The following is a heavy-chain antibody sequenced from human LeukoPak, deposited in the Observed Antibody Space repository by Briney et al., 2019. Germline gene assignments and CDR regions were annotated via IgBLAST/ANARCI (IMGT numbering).Heavy chain of an antibody. CDR3: VIRTPVDIVATLGERVKKGLDY. CDR2: MNPNSGNT. CDR1: GYTFTSYD. V-gene: IGHV1-8*01. D-gene: IGHD5-12*01. Sequence: VASVKVSCKASGYTFTSYDINWLRQATGQGLEWMGWMNPNSGNTGYAQKFQGRVTMTRNTSMSTAYMELSSLRSEDTAVYYCVIRTPVDIVATLGERVKKGLDYWGQGTLVTVSS. J-gene: IGHJ4*02.